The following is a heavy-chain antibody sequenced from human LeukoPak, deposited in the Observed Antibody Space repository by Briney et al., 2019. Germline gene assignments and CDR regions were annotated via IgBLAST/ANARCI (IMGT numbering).Heavy chain of an antibody. Sequence: QAGGSLRLSCAASGFTFSSYAMSWVRQAPGKGLEWVSAISGSGGSTYYADSVKGRFTISRDNSKNTLYLQMNSLRPEDTAVYYCAKAFFLVGGGFDYWGQGTLVTVSA. V-gene: IGHV3-23*01. CDR1: GFTFSSYA. CDR2: ISGSGGST. J-gene: IGHJ4*02. CDR3: AKAFFLVGGGFDY. D-gene: IGHD2/OR15-2a*01.